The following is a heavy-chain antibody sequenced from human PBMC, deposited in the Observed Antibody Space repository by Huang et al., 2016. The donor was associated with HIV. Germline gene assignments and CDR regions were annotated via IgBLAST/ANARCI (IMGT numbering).Heavy chain of an antibody. CDR2: IYPGDSDS. V-gene: IGHV5-51*01. CDR3: ARPRRTEYGGPWDAFDI. CDR1: GYSFNNYW. Sequence: GYSFNNYWVAWVRQMPGKGLEWMAMIYPGDSDSRYSPSFQGQVSISADKSINTVYLHWGSLKASDTATYYCARPRRTEYGGPWDAFDIWGQGTMVTVSS. D-gene: IGHD4-17*01. J-gene: IGHJ3*02.